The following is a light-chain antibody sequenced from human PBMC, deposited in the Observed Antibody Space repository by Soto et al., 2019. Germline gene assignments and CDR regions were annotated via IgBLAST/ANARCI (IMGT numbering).Light chain of an antibody. J-gene: IGLJ1*01. CDR3: TSYTSSDTLV. CDR1: SGDVGGYNY. Sequence: QSLLTQPASLSGSPGQSITIFCTGTSGDVGGYNYVSWYQHHPGRAPKILIYEVSSRPSWISNRFTGAKSGNTASLTISGLQTEDEADYYCTSYTSSDTLVFGTGTKV. CDR2: EVS. V-gene: IGLV2-14*01.